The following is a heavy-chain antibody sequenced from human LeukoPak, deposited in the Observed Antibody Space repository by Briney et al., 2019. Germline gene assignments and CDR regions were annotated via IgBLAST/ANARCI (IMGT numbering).Heavy chain of an antibody. CDR2: IYTSGST. J-gene: IGHJ5*02. CDR3: ARTVYCGGDCYPS. D-gene: IGHD2-21*02. CDR1: GGSFSGYY. V-gene: IGHV4-59*10. Sequence: KPSETLSLTCAVYGGSFSGYYWSWIRQPPGKGLEWIGRIYTSGSTNYNPSLKSRVTISVDTSKNQFSLKLSSVTAADTAVYYCARTVYCGGDCYPSWGQGTLVTVSS.